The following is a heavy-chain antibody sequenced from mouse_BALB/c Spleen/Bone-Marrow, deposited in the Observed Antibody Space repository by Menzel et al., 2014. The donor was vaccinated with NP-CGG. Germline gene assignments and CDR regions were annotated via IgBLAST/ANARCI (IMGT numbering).Heavy chain of an antibody. D-gene: IGHD1-1*01. CDR3: ARLSYYRRVAY. CDR1: GFDFSRYW. J-gene: IGHJ3*01. Sequence: EVQGVESGGGLVQPGGSLKLSCAASGFDFSRYWMSWVRQAPGKGLEWIGEINLDSSTINYTPSLKDKFIIARDNAKNTLCLQMSKVRSEDTALYYCARLSYYRRVAYWGQGTLVTVSA. CDR2: INLDSSTI. V-gene: IGHV4-1*02.